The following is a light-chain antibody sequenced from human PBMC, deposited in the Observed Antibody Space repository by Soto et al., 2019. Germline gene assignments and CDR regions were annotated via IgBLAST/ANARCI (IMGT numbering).Light chain of an antibody. V-gene: IGKV3-11*01. J-gene: IGKJ4*01. CDR2: DGS. Sequence: EIVLTQAPATLSLSPGERATLSCRASQSVSGSLAWYQQKPGQAPRLLIYDGSNRATGIPARFSGSGSGTDFTHPISSLVPEDFAVYYCQHRSNWPALTFGGGTKVEIK. CDR3: QHRSNWPALT. CDR1: QSVSGS.